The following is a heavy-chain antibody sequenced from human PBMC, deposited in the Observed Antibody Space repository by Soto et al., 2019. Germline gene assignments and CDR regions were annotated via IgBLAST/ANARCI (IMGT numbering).Heavy chain of an antibody. CDR2: IGGRGGNT. J-gene: IGHJ4*02. D-gene: IGHD4-17*01. CDR3: AKPSAYGDFAGSFDS. V-gene: IGHV3-23*01. Sequence: EVHLLESGGGLVQRGGSLRLSCVASGFTFNNYAMNWVRQAPGKGLEWVSNIGGRGGNTFYADSMRGRFTISRDNSKNTVYLQKKKLRVEDSATYYCAKPSAYGDFAGSFDSWGQGTLVTVSP. CDR1: GFTFNNYA.